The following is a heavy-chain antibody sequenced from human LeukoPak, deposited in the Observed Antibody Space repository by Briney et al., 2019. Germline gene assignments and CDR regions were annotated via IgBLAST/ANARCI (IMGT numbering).Heavy chain of an antibody. CDR1: GLTFSIYA. CDR3: AKDIVATINYCEY. Sequence: PGGSLRLSCAGSGLTFSIYAMSWVRQAPGKGLEWVSSISGSSGSTYYADSVKGRFTISRDNSKNTLYLQMNSLRAEDTAVYYCAKDIVATINYCEYWGQGTLVTVSS. J-gene: IGHJ4*02. D-gene: IGHD5-12*01. V-gene: IGHV3-23*01. CDR2: ISGSSGST.